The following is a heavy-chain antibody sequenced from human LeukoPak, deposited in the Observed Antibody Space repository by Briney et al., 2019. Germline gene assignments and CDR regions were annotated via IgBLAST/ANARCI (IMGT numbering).Heavy chain of an antibody. D-gene: IGHD3-9*01. Sequence: GRSLRLSCAASGFTFSSYAMHWVRQAPGKGLEWVAVISYDGSNKYYADSVKGRFTISRDNSKNTLYLQMNSLRAEDTAVYYCARKLGYFDWLLSIDYWGQETLVTVSS. V-gene: IGHV3-30*04. CDR2: ISYDGSNK. CDR1: GFTFSSYA. J-gene: IGHJ4*02. CDR3: ARKLGYFDWLLSIDY.